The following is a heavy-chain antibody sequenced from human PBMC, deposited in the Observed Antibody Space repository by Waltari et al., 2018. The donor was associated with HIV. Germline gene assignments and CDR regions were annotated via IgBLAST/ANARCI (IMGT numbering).Heavy chain of an antibody. V-gene: IGHV4-31*03. Sequence: QEQLQESGPGLVKPSQTLSLTCTVSGGPIRRGGYYWSWIRQLPGKGLEWIGYISYIGSTFYNPSLRSRVTMSVDTSKNQFSLKLTSVTAADTAVYYCARGTTYAVGWFDPWGQGTQVTVSS. CDR2: ISYIGST. CDR3: ARGTTYAVGWFDP. CDR1: GGPIRRGGYY. J-gene: IGHJ5*02. D-gene: IGHD1-26*01.